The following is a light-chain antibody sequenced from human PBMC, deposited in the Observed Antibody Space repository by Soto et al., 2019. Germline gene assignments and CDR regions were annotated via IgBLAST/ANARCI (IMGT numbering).Light chain of an antibody. CDR2: DAS. V-gene: IGKV3-11*01. CDR3: HQRSSWPPWT. J-gene: IGKJ1*01. CDR1: QSVSSD. Sequence: EIVDTLSLPTMSMSPGERATLSCRASQSVSSDLAWYQHKPGQAPRLLIYDASTRATGGTSRFSGSGSGTDFTLTISSLVPEEFAADYCHQRSSWPPWTFGQGTKVYIK.